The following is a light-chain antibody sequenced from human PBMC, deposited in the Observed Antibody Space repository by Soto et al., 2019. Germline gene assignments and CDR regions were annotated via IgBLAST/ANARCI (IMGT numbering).Light chain of an antibody. CDR3: QQYNNWPQT. Sequence: IVMTQSPATLSVSPGERATLSCRASQSFSSYLAWYQQKPGQAPRLLIYGASTRATGIPARFSGSGSGTEFTLTISSLQSEDFAVYYCQQYNNWPQTFGQGTKVDIK. V-gene: IGKV3-15*01. CDR1: QSFSSY. CDR2: GAS. J-gene: IGKJ1*01.